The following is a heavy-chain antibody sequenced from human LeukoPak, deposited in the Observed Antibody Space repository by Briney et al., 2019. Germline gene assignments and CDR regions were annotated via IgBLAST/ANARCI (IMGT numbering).Heavy chain of an antibody. CDR2: INEDGSEK. D-gene: IGHD4-17*01. V-gene: IGHV3-7*03. CDR3: ARAKVTNDY. J-gene: IGHJ4*02. CDR1: GFIFGDHA. Sequence: PGRSLRLSCTASGFIFGDHAMSWVRQAPGKGLEWVANINEDGSEKYYVDSVKGRFTISRDNAKNSLYLQMNSLRAEDTAVYYCARAKVTNDYWGQGTLVTVSS.